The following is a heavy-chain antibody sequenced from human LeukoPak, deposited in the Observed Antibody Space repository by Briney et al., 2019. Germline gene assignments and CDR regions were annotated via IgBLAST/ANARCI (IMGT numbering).Heavy chain of an antibody. V-gene: IGHV3-21*01. Sequence: GSLRLSFAASGFTFSSYSMNWVRPAPGKGLEWVSSISSSSSYIYYADSVKGRFTISRDNAKNSLYLQMNSLRAEDTAVYYCAKVRCSTSCYFDYWGQGTLVTVSS. CDR3: AKVRCSTSCYFDY. CDR2: ISSSSSYI. CDR1: GFTFSSYS. J-gene: IGHJ4*02. D-gene: IGHD2-2*01.